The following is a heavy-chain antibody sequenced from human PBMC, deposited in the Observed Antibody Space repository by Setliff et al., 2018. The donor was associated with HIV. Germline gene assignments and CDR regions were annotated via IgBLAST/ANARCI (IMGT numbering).Heavy chain of an antibody. CDR1: GFTYRRWW. J-gene: IGHJ4*02. Sequence: PGGSLRLSCSVSGFTYRRWWMHWVRQVPGKGLVWVARINSDGSNAMYADSVKGRFTISRDNAKNTLYLQMNSLRVDDTGIYYCAGSRGYFVKADWGQGTLVTVSS. V-gene: IGHV3-74*03. CDR2: INSDGSNA. CDR3: AGSRGYFVKAD. D-gene: IGHD3-22*01.